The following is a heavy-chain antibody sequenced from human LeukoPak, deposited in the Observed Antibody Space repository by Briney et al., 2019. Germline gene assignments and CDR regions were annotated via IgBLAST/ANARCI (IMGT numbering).Heavy chain of an antibody. CDR2: IWYDGSNK. CDR3: ATGRGARYCSSTSCYNQYYFDY. D-gene: IGHD2-2*02. V-gene: IGHV3-33*01. Sequence: AGRSLRLSCAASGFTFSNYGMHWVRQAPGKGLEWVAVIWYDGSNKYHAGSVKGRFTISRDNSKNTQYVQMNSRRAEDTAVYYCATGRGARYCSSTSCYNQYYFDYWGQGTLVTVSS. CDR1: GFTFSNYG. J-gene: IGHJ4*02.